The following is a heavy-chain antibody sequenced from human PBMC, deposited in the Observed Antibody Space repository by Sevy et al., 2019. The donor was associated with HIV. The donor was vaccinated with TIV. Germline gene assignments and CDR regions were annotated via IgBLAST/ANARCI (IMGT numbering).Heavy chain of an antibody. CDR2: ISSSSRYI. Sequence: GGSLRLSCAVSGFTFSSYTMNWVRRAPGKGLEWVSSISSSSRYIYYADSVKGRFTISRDNAKNSVYLQMNSLRTEDTAVYYCARDGGCSTTSCLLYFDYWGQGTLVTVSS. CDR1: GFTFSSYT. V-gene: IGHV3-21*01. D-gene: IGHD2-2*01. J-gene: IGHJ4*01. CDR3: ARDGGCSTTSCLLYFDY.